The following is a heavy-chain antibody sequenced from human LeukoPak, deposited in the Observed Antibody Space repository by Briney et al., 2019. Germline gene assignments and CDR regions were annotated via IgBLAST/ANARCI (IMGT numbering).Heavy chain of an antibody. CDR1: GFTFDDYA. CDR2: IWYDGSNK. CDR3: ARDRGAGDYPLGAFDI. V-gene: IGHV3-33*08. Sequence: PGRSLRLSCAASGFTFDDYAMHWVRQAPGKGLEWVAVIWYDGSNKYYADSVKGRFTISRDNSKNTLYLQMNSLRAEDTAVYYCARDRGAGDYPLGAFDIWGQGTMVTVSS. J-gene: IGHJ3*02. D-gene: IGHD4-17*01.